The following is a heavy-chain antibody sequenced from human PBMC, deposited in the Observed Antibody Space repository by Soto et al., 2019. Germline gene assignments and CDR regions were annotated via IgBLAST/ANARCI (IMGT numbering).Heavy chain of an antibody. J-gene: IGHJ4*02. D-gene: IGHD3-10*01. Sequence: QVQLQESGPGLVKPSGTLSLTCALSGASIITDNWWSWVRQPPGKEMEWIGEIYHSGNTNFNPSVKSRVTISVDTSKNQFSLTVSSVTAADTAIYYCARASASSKLRGVVINWGQGTLVTDSS. CDR1: GASIITDNW. CDR3: ARASASSKLRGVVIN. V-gene: IGHV4-4*02. CDR2: IYHSGNT.